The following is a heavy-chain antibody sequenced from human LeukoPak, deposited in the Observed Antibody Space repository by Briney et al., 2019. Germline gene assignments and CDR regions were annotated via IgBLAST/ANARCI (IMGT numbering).Heavy chain of an antibody. V-gene: IGHV3-30*01. D-gene: IGHD6-13*01. CDR3: AREEVSSSRGFDY. Sequence: GGSLRLSCAASGFTFSSYAMHWVRQAPGKGLEWVAVISYDGSNKYYADSVKGRFTISRDNSKNTLYLQMNSLRAEDTAVYYCAREEVSSSRGFDYWGQGTLVTVSS. CDR2: ISYDGSNK. J-gene: IGHJ4*02. CDR1: GFTFSSYA.